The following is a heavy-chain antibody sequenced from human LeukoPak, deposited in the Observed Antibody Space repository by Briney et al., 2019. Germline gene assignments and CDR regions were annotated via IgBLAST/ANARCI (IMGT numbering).Heavy chain of an antibody. V-gene: IGHV3-30*02. D-gene: IGHD2-15*01. Sequence: GGSLRLSCAASGFTFSDFGMHWVRQAPGKGLEWVAFIRYGGNNEYYADSVKGRFTISRDNSMNTLSLQMNSLRTEDTAVYYCAKGQCSGGSCYSDYWGQGTLVTVSS. CDR3: AKGQCSGGSCYSDY. J-gene: IGHJ4*02. CDR1: GFTFSDFG. CDR2: IRYGGNNE.